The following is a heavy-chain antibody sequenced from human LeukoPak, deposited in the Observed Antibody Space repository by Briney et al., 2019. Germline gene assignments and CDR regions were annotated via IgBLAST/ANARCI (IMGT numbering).Heavy chain of an antibody. V-gene: IGHV3-11*04. J-gene: IGHJ4*02. Sequence: GGSLRLSCAASGFTFSDYYMSWIRQSPGKGLEWVSYISSTGISIYYADSVKGRFTISRDNAKNSLYLQMNSLRAEDTAVYYCARVAVVLMVYATGYFDYWGQGTLVTVSS. CDR3: ARVAVVLMVYATGYFDY. CDR2: ISSTGISI. CDR1: GFTFSDYY. D-gene: IGHD2-8*01.